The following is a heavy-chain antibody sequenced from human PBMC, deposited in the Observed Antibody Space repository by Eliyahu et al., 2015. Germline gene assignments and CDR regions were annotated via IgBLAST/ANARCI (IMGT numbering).Heavy chain of an antibody. CDR2: INHSGST. D-gene: IGHD2-8*02. Sequence: QVQLQQWGAGLLKPSETLSLTXAVYGGSFSGYYWSWIRQPPGKGLEWIGEINHSGSTNYNPSLKSRVTISVDTSKNQFSLKLSSVTAADTAVYYCARYCTGGVCPADYWGQGTLVTVSS. CDR3: ARYCTGGVCPADY. V-gene: IGHV4-34*01. CDR1: GGSFSGYY. J-gene: IGHJ4*02.